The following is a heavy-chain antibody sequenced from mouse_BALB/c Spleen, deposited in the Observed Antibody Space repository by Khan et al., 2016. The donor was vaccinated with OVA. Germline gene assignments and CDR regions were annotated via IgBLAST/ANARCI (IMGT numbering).Heavy chain of an antibody. CDR2: ISSSGST. V-gene: IGHV3-2*02. CDR1: GNSITSDYA. D-gene: IGHD2-3*01. Sequence: QESGPGLVKPSQSLSLTCTVTGNSITSDYAWNWIRQFPGNKLEWMGYISSSGSTNYNPALKSRISITRDTSKNQFFLQLNSVTTEDTATYYCARDGSRYNYAMDYWGQGTSVTVSS. J-gene: IGHJ4*01. CDR3: ARDGSRYNYAMDY.